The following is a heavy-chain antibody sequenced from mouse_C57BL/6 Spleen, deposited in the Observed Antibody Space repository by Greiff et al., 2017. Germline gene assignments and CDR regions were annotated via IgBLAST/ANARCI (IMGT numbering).Heavy chain of an antibody. J-gene: IGHJ1*03. CDR3: ARQYSNLWYFDV. V-gene: IGHV1-55*01. D-gene: IGHD2-5*01. CDR2: IYPGSGST. Sequence: QVQLQQSGAELVKPGASVKMSCKASGYTFTSYWITWVKQRPGQGLEWIGDIYPGSGSTNYNEKFKSKATLTVDTSSSTAYMQLSSLTSEDSAVYYCARQYSNLWYFDVWGTGTTVTVSS. CDR1: GYTFTSYW.